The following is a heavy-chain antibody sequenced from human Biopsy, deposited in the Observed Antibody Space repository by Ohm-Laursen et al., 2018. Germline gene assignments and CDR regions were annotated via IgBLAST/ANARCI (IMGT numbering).Heavy chain of an antibody. CDR2: IWYDGSNK. CDR1: GFTFSNYG. D-gene: IGHD5/OR15-5a*01. J-gene: IGHJ2*01. V-gene: IGHV3-33*01. CDR3: ARDQSGLRGINWYFDL. Sequence: SLRLSCAATGFTFSNYGMHWVRQAPGKGLEWVALIWYDGSNKNSEDSVKGRFTVSQDNSKNTLFLQMNNLRAEDTAVYYCARDQSGLRGINWYFDLWGRGTLVTVSS.